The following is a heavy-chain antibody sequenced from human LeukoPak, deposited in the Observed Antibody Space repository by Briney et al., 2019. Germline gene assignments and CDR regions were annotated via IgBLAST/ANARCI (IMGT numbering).Heavy chain of an antibody. D-gene: IGHD2-21*02. V-gene: IGHV1-2*02. CDR3: AKEYCGADCTDAFET. CDR2: INPNSGGT. J-gene: IGHJ3*02. Sequence: ASVKVSCKASGYTFTGYYMHWVRQAPGQGLEWMGWINPNSGGTNYAQKFQGRVTISVDTSKNQFSLKLSSVTAADTALYYCAKEYCGADCTDAFETWGQGTMVTVFS. CDR1: GYTFTGYY.